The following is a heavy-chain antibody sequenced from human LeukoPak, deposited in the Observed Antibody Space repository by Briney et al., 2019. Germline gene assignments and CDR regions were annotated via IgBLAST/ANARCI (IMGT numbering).Heavy chain of an antibody. CDR1: GFTFSSYA. D-gene: IGHD2-2*01. Sequence: GGSLRLSCAASGFTFSSYAMHWVRQAPGKGLEYVSAISSNGGSTYYANSVKGRFTISRDNSKNTLYLQMGSLRAEDMAVYYCARAPTYCSSTSCYLGHFDYWGQGTLVTVSS. CDR3: ARAPTYCSSTSCYLGHFDY. V-gene: IGHV3-64*01. CDR2: ISSNGGST. J-gene: IGHJ4*02.